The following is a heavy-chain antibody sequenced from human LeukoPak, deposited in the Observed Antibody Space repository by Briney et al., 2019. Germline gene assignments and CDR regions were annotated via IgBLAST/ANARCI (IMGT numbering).Heavy chain of an antibody. CDR1: GYTFTSYY. D-gene: IGHD5-18*01. Sequence: ASVKVSCKASGYTFTSYYMHWVRQALGQGLGWMAIINHSGGSTSYAQKFQGRVTMTRDTSTSTVYMELSSLRPEDTAVYYCARQLWLHPFDYWGQGTLVTVSS. V-gene: IGHV1-46*01. CDR3: ARQLWLHPFDY. CDR2: INHSGGST. J-gene: IGHJ4*02.